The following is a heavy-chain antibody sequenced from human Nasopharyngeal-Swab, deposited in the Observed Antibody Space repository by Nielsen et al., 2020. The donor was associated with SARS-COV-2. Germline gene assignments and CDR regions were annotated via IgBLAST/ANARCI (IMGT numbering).Heavy chain of an antibody. J-gene: IGHJ4*02. V-gene: IGHV4-39*01. CDR3: ARLDVSAAGRDY. Sequence: WIRQPPGKGLEWIGSIYYSGSTYYNPSLKSQITISEDTSKNQFSLKLSSVPAAGTAVYYCARLDVSAAGRDYWGQGTLVTVSS. CDR2: IYYSGST. D-gene: IGHD6-13*01.